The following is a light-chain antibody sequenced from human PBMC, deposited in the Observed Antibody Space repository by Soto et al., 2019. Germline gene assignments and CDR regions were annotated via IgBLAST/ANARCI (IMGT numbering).Light chain of an antibody. CDR3: QQYGTSPPLT. CDR1: QSVSSNY. V-gene: IGKV3-20*01. Sequence: EIVLMQSPGTLSLSPGERATLSCRASQSVSSNYLAWYQQKPGQAPRLLIDGASRRATGIPDRFSGSGSGTDFTLTISRQEPEDFAVYYCQQYGTSPPLTFGGGTKVEIK. J-gene: IGKJ4*01. CDR2: GAS.